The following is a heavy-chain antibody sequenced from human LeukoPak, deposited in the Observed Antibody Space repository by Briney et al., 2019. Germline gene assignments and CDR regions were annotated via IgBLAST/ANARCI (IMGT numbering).Heavy chain of an antibody. D-gene: IGHD3-9*01. V-gene: IGHV4-30-2*01. CDR2: IYHSGST. CDR1: GGSISSGGYS. J-gene: IGHJ4*02. Sequence: SQTLSLTCTVSGGSISSGGYSWSWIRQPPGKGLEWIGYIYHSGSTYYNPSLKSRVTISVDRSKNQFSLKLSSVTAADTAVYYCARDLYLTGLPDYWGQGTLVTVSS. CDR3: ARDLYLTGLPDY.